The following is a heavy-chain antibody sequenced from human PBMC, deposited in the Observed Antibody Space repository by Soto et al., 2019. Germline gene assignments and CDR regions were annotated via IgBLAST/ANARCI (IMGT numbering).Heavy chain of an antibody. J-gene: IGHJ4*02. CDR1: GYTFTSYG. V-gene: IGHV1-18*01. CDR2: ISAYNGNT. D-gene: IGHD3-22*01. Sequence: QVQLVQSGAEVKKPGASVKVSCKASGYTFTSYGIRWVRQAPGQGLRWMGWISAYNGNTNYAQKLQGCFTMTADTSTSTAYMELRSLSSDDTAVYYCAIYDSSGSYSDYWGQGTLVTVSS. CDR3: AIYDSSGSYSDY.